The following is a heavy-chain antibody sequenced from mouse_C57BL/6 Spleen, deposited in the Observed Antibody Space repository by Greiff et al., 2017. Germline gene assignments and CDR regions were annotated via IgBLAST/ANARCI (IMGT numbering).Heavy chain of an antibody. J-gene: IGHJ1*03. CDR2: IDPETGGT. CDR3: TRDYGSRYWYFDV. D-gene: IGHD1-1*01. V-gene: IGHV1-15*01. CDR1: GYTFTDYE. Sequence: QVQLQQSGAELVRPGASVTLSCKASGYTFTDYEMHWVKQTPVHGLEWIGAIDPETGGTAYNQKFKGKDILTADKSSSTAYMELRSLTSEDSAVYYCTRDYGSRYWYFDVWGTGTTVTVSS.